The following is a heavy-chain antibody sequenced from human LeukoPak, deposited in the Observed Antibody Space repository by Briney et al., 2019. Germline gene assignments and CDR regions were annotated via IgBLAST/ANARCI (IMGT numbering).Heavy chain of an antibody. V-gene: IGHV1-24*01. J-gene: IGHJ5*02. CDR1: GYTLTELS. D-gene: IGHD3-10*01. CDR2: FDPEDGET. CDR3: ARDRKVNGLLWFGELSWFDP. Sequence: GASVKVSCKVSGYTLTELSMHWVRQAPGKGLEWMGGFDPEDGETIYAQKFQGRVTMTEDTSTDTAYMELSRLRSDDTAVYYCARDRKVNGLLWFGELSWFDPWGQGTLVTVSS.